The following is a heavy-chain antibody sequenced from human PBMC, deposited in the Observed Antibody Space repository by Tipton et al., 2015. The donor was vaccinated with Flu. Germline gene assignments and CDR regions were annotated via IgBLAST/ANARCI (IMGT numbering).Heavy chain of an antibody. Sequence: TLSLTCTVSGGSISSYYWSWIRQPPGKGLEWIGYIYYSGSTNYNPSLKSRVTISVDTSKNQFSLKLSSVTAADTAVYYCARHSYYYGSELPNAFDIWGQGTMVTVSS. J-gene: IGHJ3*02. V-gene: IGHV4-59*08. CDR3: ARHSYYYGSELPNAFDI. D-gene: IGHD3-10*01. CDR1: GGSISSYY. CDR2: IYYSGST.